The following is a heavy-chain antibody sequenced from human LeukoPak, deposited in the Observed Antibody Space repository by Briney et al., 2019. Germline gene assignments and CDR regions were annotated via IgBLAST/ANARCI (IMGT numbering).Heavy chain of an antibody. Sequence: SGGSLRLSCAASGFTLSSYWMHWVRQAPGKGLVWVSRINSDGSDTSYADSVKGRFTISRDNAKNTLYLHMNSLRAEDTAVYYCARGGIELWSRDYWGQGTLVTVSS. CDR1: GFTLSSYW. J-gene: IGHJ4*02. CDR3: ARGGIELWSRDY. D-gene: IGHD5-18*01. V-gene: IGHV3-74*01. CDR2: INSDGSDT.